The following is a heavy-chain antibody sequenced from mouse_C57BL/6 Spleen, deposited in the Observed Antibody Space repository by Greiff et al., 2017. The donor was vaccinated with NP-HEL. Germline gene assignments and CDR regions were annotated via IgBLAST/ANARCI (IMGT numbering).Heavy chain of an antibody. CDR1: GYTFTSYW. CDR3: ARRTTVVAYYFDD. CDR2: IDPSDSYT. J-gene: IGHJ2*01. Sequence: QVQLQQPGAELVKPGASVKLSCKASGYTFTSYWMQWVKQRPGQGLEWIGEIDPSDSYTNYNQKFKGKATLTVDTSSSTAYMQISSLTSEDAAVYYCARRTTVVAYYFDDWGQGTTLTVSS. V-gene: IGHV1-50*01. D-gene: IGHD1-1*01.